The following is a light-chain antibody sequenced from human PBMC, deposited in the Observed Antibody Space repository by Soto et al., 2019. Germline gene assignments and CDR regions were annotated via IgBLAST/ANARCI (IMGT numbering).Light chain of an antibody. J-gene: IGKJ1*01. CDR1: QSVSSSY. CDR2: GAS. Sequence: IMVCQSPATLSVSPGERATLSFGASQSVSSSYLAWYQQKPGQAPRLLIYGASYRATGIPDRFSGSGSGTDFTLTISRLEPEDFAVYYCQQYGSSPWTFGQGT. CDR3: QQYGSSPWT. V-gene: IGKV3-20*01.